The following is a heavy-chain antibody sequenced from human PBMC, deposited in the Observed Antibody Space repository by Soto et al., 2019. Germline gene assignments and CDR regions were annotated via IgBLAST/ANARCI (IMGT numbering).Heavy chain of an antibody. CDR1: GFTFSSYG. CDR3: AKEGGDFWSGYYMKYFQH. J-gene: IGHJ1*01. CDR2: ISYDGSNK. D-gene: IGHD3-3*01. Sequence: QVQLVESGGGVVQPGRSLRLSCAASGFTFSSYGMHWVRQAPGKGLEWGAVISYDGSNKYYADSVKGRFTISRDNSKNTLYLQMNSLRAEDTAVYYCAKEGGDFWSGYYMKYFQHWGQGTLVTVSS. V-gene: IGHV3-30*18.